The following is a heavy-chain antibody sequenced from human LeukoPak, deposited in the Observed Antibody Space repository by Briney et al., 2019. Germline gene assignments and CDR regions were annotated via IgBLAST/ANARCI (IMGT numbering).Heavy chain of an antibody. V-gene: IGHV3-9*03. CDR3: AKDMGKQWLAPFDY. CDR1: GFTFSSYS. D-gene: IGHD6-19*01. J-gene: IGHJ4*02. CDR2: ISWNSGSI. Sequence: GGSLRLSCAASGFTFSSYSMNWVRQAPGKGLEWVSGISWNSGSIGYADSVKGRFTISRDNAKNSLYLQMNSLRAEDMALYYCAKDMGKQWLAPFDYWGQGTLVTVSS.